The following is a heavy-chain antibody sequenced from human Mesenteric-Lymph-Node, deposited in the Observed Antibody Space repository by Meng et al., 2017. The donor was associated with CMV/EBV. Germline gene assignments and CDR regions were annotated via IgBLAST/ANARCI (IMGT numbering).Heavy chain of an antibody. CDR2: IKSKADGGTT. J-gene: IGHJ4*02. Sequence: GGSLRLSCVASGFTFSSHAMSWVRQAPGKGLEWVGRIKSKADGGTTEYAAPVKGRFIISRDDPRNTLYLQMDSLKTEDTALYYCTTYSTSSPYYFDYWGRGALVTVSS. V-gene: IGHV3-15*01. CDR3: TTYSTSSPYYFDY. D-gene: IGHD6-6*01. CDR1: GFTFSSHA.